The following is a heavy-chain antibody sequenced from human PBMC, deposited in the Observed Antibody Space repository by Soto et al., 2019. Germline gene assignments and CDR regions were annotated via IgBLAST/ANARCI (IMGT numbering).Heavy chain of an antibody. D-gene: IGHD2-15*01. CDR2: ISWNSGSI. Sequence: GGSLRLSCAASGFTFDDYAMHWVRQAPGKGLEWVSGISWNSGSIGYADSVKGRFTISRDNAKNSLCLQMNSLRAEDTALYYCAKEREDIVVVGYYYYYMDVWGKGTTVTVSS. CDR1: GFTFDDYA. J-gene: IGHJ6*03. V-gene: IGHV3-9*01. CDR3: AKEREDIVVVGYYYYYMDV.